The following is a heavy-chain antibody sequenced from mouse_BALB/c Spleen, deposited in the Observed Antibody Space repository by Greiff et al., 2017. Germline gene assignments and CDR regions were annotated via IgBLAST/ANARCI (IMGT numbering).Heavy chain of an antibody. D-gene: IGHD2-4*01. Sequence: EVQLVESGGGLVQPGGSLKLSCAASGFNFSSYGMSWVRQTPDKRLELVATINSNGGSTYYPDSVKGRFTISRDNAKNTLYLQMSSLKSEDTAMYYCARGDYGYAMDDWGQGTSVTVSS. CDR2: INSNGGST. J-gene: IGHJ4*01. CDR3: ARGDYGYAMDD. V-gene: IGHV5-6-3*01. CDR1: GFNFSSYG.